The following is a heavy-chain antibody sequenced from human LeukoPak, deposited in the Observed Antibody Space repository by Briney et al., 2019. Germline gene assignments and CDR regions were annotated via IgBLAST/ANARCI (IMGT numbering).Heavy chain of an antibody. D-gene: IGHD6-6*01. J-gene: IGHJ6*03. CDR2: IKQDGSEK. V-gene: IGHV3-7*01. Sequence: GGSLRLSCAASGFTFSSYWMSWVRQAPGKGLEWVANIKQDGSEKYYVDSVKGRFTISRDNAKNSLYLQMNSLRAEDTAVYYCARVVKRGAARTYYYYYMDVWGKGTTVTVSS. CDR3: ARVVKRGAARTYYYYYMDV. CDR1: GFTFSSYW.